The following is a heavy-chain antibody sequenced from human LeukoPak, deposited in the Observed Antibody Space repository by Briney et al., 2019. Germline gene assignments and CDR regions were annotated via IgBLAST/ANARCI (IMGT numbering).Heavy chain of an antibody. Sequence: SETLSLTCTVSGGSISSYYWSWIRQPPGKGLEWIGYIYYSGSTNYNPSLKSRVTISVDTSKTQFSLKLSSVTAADTAVYYCARSRGYSYGTTFLDYWGQGTLVTVSS. CDR2: IYYSGST. CDR3: ARSRGYSYGTTFLDY. D-gene: IGHD5-18*01. J-gene: IGHJ4*02. CDR1: GGSISSYY. V-gene: IGHV4-59*08.